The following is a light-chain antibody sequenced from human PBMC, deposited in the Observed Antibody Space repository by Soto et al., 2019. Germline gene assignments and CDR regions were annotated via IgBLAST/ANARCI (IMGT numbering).Light chain of an antibody. Sequence: QSVLTQPPSVSRAPGQRVTISCTGSSSDIGAGYDVHWYQQLPGTAAKLLIYGNSNRASGVPDRFSDSKSGTSAALAITGLQAEDEADYYCQSYDSSLSAPVFGTGTKLTVL. CDR1: SSDIGAGYD. V-gene: IGLV1-40*01. J-gene: IGLJ1*01. CDR2: GNS. CDR3: QSYDSSLSAPV.